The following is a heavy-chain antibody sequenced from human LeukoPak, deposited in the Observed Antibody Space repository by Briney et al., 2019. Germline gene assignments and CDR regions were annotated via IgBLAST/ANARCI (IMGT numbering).Heavy chain of an antibody. J-gene: IGHJ5*02. Sequence: PGGSLRLSCAASGFTFSSYAMHWVRQAPGKGLEWVAVISYDGSNKYYADSVKGRFTISRDNSKNTLYLQMNSLRAEDTAVYCCAREYYVGWFDPWGQGTLVTVSS. CDR1: GFTFSSYA. CDR3: AREYYVGWFDP. D-gene: IGHD2/OR15-2a*01. CDR2: ISYDGSNK. V-gene: IGHV3-30*04.